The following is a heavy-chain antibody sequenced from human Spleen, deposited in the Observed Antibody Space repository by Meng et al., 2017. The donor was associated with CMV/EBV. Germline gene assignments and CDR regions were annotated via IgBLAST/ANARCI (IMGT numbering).Heavy chain of an antibody. Sequence: QVQVVGSGGGVVQPGRSLRLSCAASGFTFSSYAMHWVRQAPGKGLEWVAVISYDGSNKYYADSVKGRFTISRDNSKNTLYLQMNSLRAEDTAVYYCASQIGVGAGAYWGQGTLVTVSS. CDR2: ISYDGSNK. V-gene: IGHV3-30-3*01. CDR1: GFTFSSYA. CDR3: ASQIGVGAGAY. J-gene: IGHJ4*02. D-gene: IGHD1-26*01.